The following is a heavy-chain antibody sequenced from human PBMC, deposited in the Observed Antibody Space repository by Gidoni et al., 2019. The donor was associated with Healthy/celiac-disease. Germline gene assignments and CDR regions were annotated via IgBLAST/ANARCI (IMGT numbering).Heavy chain of an antibody. V-gene: IGHV3-7*01. J-gene: IGHJ4*02. Sequence: EVQLVESGGGLVQPGGSLRLSCAAAGYTFSSYWMSWVRQAPGKGLEWVANIKQDGIAKYYVDSVKGRFTISRVNAKNSLYLQMNSLRAEDTAVYYCARGALLWFGIDYWGQGTLVTVSS. CDR1: GYTFSSYW. D-gene: IGHD3-10*01. CDR2: IKQDGIAK. CDR3: ARGALLWFGIDY.